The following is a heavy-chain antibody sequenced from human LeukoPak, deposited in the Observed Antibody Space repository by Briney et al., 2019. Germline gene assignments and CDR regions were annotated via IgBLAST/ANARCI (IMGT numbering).Heavy chain of an antibody. J-gene: IGHJ5*02. CDR1: GGSISSGGYY. V-gene: IGHV4-31*03. CDR3: ARVIGYCSGGSCYPYNWFDP. D-gene: IGHD2-15*01. CDR2: IYYSGST. Sequence: SETLSLTCTVSGGSISSGGYYWSWIRQHPGKGLEWIGYIYYSGSTYYNPSLKSRVTISVDTPKNQFSLKLSSVTAADTAVYYCARVIGYCSGGSCYPYNWFDPWGQGTLVTVSS.